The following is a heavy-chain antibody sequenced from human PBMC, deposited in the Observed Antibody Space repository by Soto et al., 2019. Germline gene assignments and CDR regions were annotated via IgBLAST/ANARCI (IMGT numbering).Heavy chain of an antibody. CDR3: ARGRYYGSGSYWFDP. CDR2: INHSGST. Sequence: QVQLQQWGAGLLKPSETLSLTCAVYGGSFSGYYWSWIRQPPGKGLEWIGEINHSGSTNYNPSLKSRVTIPVDTSKNQFSLKLSSVTAADTAVYYCARGRYYGSGSYWFDPWGQGTLVTVSS. CDR1: GGSFSGYY. V-gene: IGHV4-34*01. J-gene: IGHJ5*02. D-gene: IGHD3-10*01.